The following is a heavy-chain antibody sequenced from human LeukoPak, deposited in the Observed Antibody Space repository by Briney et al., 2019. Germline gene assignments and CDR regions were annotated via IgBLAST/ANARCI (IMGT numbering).Heavy chain of an antibody. CDR3: ARGYYDSGSHIDAFDI. CDR2: INYSGST. J-gene: IGHJ3*02. V-gene: IGHV4-59*01. Sequence: PAETLSLTCTVSGGSISSYYWSWIRQPPGKGLEWIGYINYSGSTNYNPSLKRRVTISVDTSKNQFSLKLSSVTAADTAVYYCARGYYDSGSHIDAFDIWGQGTMVTVSS. CDR1: GGSISSYY. D-gene: IGHD3-10*01.